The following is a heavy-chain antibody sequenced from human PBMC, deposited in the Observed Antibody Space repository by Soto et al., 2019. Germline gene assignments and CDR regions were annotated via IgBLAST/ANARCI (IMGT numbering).Heavy chain of an antibody. Sequence: PGGSLRLSCAASGFTFDDYTMHWVRQAPGKGLEWVSLISWDGGSTYYADSVKGRFTISRDNSKNSLYLQMNSLRTEDTALYYCAKGWGGTYGMDVWGQRTTVTVSS. CDR2: ISWDGGST. CDR1: GFTFDDYT. CDR3: AKGWGGTYGMDV. D-gene: IGHD2-15*01. V-gene: IGHV3-43*01. J-gene: IGHJ6*02.